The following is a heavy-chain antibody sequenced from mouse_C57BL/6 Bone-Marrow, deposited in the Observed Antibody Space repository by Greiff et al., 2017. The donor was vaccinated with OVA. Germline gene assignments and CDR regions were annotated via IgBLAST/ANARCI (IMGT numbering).Heavy chain of an antibody. CDR3: AKIYDGYYFYFDY. D-gene: IGHD2-3*01. CDR1: GYTFTDYY. V-gene: IGHV1-26*01. Sequence: LMEPGASVKISCKASGYTFTDYYMNRVKQSHGKSLEWIGDINPNNGGTSYNQKFKGKATLTVDKSSSTAYMELRSLTSEDSAVYYCAKIYDGYYFYFDYWGQGTTLTGSS. J-gene: IGHJ2*01. CDR2: INPNNGGT.